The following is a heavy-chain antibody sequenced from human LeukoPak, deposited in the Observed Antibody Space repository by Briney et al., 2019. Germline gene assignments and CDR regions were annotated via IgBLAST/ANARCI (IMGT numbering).Heavy chain of an antibody. CDR3: ARHPFATPFDY. Sequence: SETLSLTCTVSGGSISDNYWSWIRQPPGKGLEWIGYAYYSGHTNYNSSLKSRVTMSLDTSKSQFSLRLSSVTAADTAVYFCARHPFATPFDYWGPGTLVAVSS. J-gene: IGHJ4*02. V-gene: IGHV4-59*08. D-gene: IGHD2-15*01. CDR2: AYYSGHT. CDR1: GGSISDNY.